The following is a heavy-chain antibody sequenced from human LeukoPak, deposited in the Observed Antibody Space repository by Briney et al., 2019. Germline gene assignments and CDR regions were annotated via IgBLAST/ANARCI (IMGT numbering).Heavy chain of an antibody. D-gene: IGHD3-9*01. CDR2: IYYSGST. CDR1: GGSISSYY. J-gene: IGHJ4*02. V-gene: IGHV4-59*08. CDR3: ASLTYYDILTGYQYYFDY. Sequence: SETLSLTCTVSGGSISSYYWSWIRQPPGKGLEWIGYIYYSGSTNYNPSLESRVTISVDTSKNQFSLKLSSVTAADTAVYYCASLTYYDILTGYQYYFDYWGQGTLVTVSS.